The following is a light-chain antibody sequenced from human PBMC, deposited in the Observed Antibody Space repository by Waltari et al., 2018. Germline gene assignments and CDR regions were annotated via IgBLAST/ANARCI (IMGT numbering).Light chain of an antibody. CDR2: DAS. CDR1: HAIRKD. J-gene: IGKJ4*01. Sequence: DIQMTQSPSSLSASVGDRVTITCRASHAIRKDLGWYQQKPGKAPKLLIYDASNLETGVPSRFSGSGSGTDFSFTISSLQPEDIATYYCQQYDNLPPQLTFGGGTKVEIK. V-gene: IGKV1-33*01. CDR3: QQYDNLPPQLT.